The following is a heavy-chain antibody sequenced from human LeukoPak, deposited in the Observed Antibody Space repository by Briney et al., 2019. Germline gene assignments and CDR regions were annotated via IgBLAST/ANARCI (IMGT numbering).Heavy chain of an antibody. CDR3: ARNHGDYDPQNYYYYMDV. CDR2: INPSGGST. V-gene: IGHV1-46*01. CDR1: GYTFTSYY. Sequence: ASVKVSCKASGYTFTSYYMHLVRQAPGQGLEWMGIINPSGGSTSYAQKFQGRVTMTRDTSTSTVYMELSSLRSEDTAVYYCARNHGDYDPQNYYYYMDVWGKGTTVTVSS. D-gene: IGHD4-17*01. J-gene: IGHJ6*03.